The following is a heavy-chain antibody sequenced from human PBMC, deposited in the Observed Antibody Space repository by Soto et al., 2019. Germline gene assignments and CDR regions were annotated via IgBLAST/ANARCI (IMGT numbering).Heavy chain of an antibody. CDR3: AHSLIGYYYDSSGSNWFDP. D-gene: IGHD3-22*01. Sequence: SGPTLVNPTETLTQTCTFSGFSLSTSGVGVGWIRQPPGKALEWLALIYWDDDKRYSPSLKSRLTITKDTSKNQVVLTMTNMDPVDTATYYCAHSLIGYYYDSSGSNWFDPWGQGTLVTVSS. CDR1: GFSLSTSGVG. CDR2: IYWDDDK. J-gene: IGHJ5*02. V-gene: IGHV2-5*02.